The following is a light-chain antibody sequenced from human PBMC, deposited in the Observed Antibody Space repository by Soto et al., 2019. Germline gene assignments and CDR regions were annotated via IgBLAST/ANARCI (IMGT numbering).Light chain of an antibody. CDR1: QSVSTN. Sequence: EIVMTQSPATLSVSPGERATLSCRASQSVSTNLAWYQQKPGQAPRLLIYDASTRATGIPARFSGSGSGTEFTLSISSLQSEDFAVYYCQRIINWPPYTFGQGTKLEI. CDR3: QRIINWPPYT. V-gene: IGKV3-15*01. CDR2: DAS. J-gene: IGKJ2*01.